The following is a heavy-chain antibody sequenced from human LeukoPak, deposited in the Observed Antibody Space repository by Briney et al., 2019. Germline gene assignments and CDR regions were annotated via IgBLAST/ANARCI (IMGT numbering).Heavy chain of an antibody. CDR1: GYTFTGYY. V-gene: IGHV1-2*02. J-gene: IGHJ4*02. CDR2: INPNNGGT. CDR3: ARAALGREVIDY. D-gene: IGHD3-10*01. Sequence: ASVKVSCKASGYTFTGYYMHWVRQAPGQGLEWMGWINPNNGGTNYAQKFQGRVTMTRDTSISTAYMELSRLKSDDTAVYYCARAALGREVIDYWGQGTLVTVSS.